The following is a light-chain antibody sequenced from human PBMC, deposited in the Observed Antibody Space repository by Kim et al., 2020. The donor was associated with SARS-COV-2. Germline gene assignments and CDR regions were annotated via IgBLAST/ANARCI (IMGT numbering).Light chain of an antibody. CDR2: DTG. J-gene: IGLJ2*01. V-gene: IGLV7-46*01. Sequence: PGGTVPLTCDCSAGPITSDHFPYWFQPKPGQAPRTLIYDTGNRHSWTPARFSGSLLGGKAALTLSAAQPEDEADYYCLLSYSDSRVFGGGTQLTVL. CDR1: AGPITSDHF. CDR3: LLSYSDSRV.